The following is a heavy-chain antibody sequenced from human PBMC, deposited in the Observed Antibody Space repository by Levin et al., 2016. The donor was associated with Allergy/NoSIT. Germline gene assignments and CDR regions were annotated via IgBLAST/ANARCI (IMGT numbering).Heavy chain of an antibody. D-gene: IGHD2-2*01. J-gene: IGHJ6*02. CDR3: ARSPGVVVPYYYYYGMDV. V-gene: IGHV5-51*01. CDR2: IYPGDSDT. Sequence: GGSLRLSCKGSGYSFTSYWIGWVRQMPGKGLEWMGIIYPGDSDTRYSPSFQGQVTISADKSISTAYLQWSSLKASDTAMYYCARSPGVVVPYYYYYGMDVWGQGTTVTVSS. CDR1: GYSFTSYW.